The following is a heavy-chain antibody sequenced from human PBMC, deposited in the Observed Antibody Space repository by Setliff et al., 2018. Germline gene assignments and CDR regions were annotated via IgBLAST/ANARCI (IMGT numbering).Heavy chain of an antibody. D-gene: IGHD1-26*01. J-gene: IGHJ4*02. Sequence: ASVKVSCKASGFTFRNYAISWVRQAPGQGLEWMGWISAYNGDTTYTQNLQGRVTLTTDTSTTTAYMELASLIYDDTAVYYCARAGDAATNRKGVFEFWGQGTLVTVSS. V-gene: IGHV1-18*01. CDR2: ISAYNGDT. CDR1: GFTFRNYA. CDR3: ARAGDAATNRKGVFEF.